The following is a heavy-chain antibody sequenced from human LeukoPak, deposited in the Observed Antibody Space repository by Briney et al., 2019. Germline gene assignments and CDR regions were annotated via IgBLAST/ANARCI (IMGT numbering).Heavy chain of an antibody. D-gene: IGHD1-26*01. Sequence: SETLSLTCTVSGGSISSYYWSWIRQPSGQGLEWIAYIHSSGYTNYNPSLQSRVTISVDTSKNQFSLKVSSVTAADTAVYYCAKRQGPNSGSYDYFDPWGQGTLVTVSS. CDR1: GGSISSYY. V-gene: IGHV4-4*09. J-gene: IGHJ5*02. CDR2: IHSSGYT. CDR3: AKRQGPNSGSYDYFDP.